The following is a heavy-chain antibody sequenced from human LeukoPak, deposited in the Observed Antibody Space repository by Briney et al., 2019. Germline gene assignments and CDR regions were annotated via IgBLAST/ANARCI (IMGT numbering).Heavy chain of an antibody. D-gene: IGHD1-26*01. CDR2: ISYDGSNK. Sequence: GGSLRLSCAASGFTLSSYAMSWVRQAPGKGLEWVAVISYDGSNKYYADSVKGRFTISRDNSKNTLYLQMNSLRAEDTAVYYCATLVGATCYFDYWGQGTLVTVSS. V-gene: IGHV3-30*04. J-gene: IGHJ4*02. CDR3: ATLVGATCYFDY. CDR1: GFTLSSYA.